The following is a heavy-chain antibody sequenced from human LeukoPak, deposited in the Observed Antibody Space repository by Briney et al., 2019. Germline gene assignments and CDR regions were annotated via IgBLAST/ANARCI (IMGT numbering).Heavy chain of an antibody. D-gene: IGHD3-22*01. CDR2: IDYSGST. CDR1: AGSISSSSYS. CDR3: ARGFYDSSGYYARHQKFDY. J-gene: IGHJ4*02. Sequence: PSETLSLTCTVSAGSISSSSYSWGWIRQPPGKGREWIGCIDYSGSTYYNPSLKSRVTISVDTSKNQFSLKLSSVTAADTAVYYCARGFYDSSGYYARHQKFDYWGQGTLVTVSS. V-gene: IGHV4-39*07.